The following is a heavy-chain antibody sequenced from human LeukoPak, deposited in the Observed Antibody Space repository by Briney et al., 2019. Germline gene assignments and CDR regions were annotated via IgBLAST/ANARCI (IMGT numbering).Heavy chain of an antibody. Sequence: SETLSLTCTVSGGSISSYYWSWIRQPPGKGLEWIGYIYTSGSTNYNPSLKSRVTISVDTSKNQFSLKLSSVTAADTAVYYCARHASHRGRDRFDPWGQGTLVTVSS. CDR3: ARHASHRGRDRFDP. J-gene: IGHJ5*02. CDR2: IYTSGST. CDR1: GGSISSYY. V-gene: IGHV4-4*09.